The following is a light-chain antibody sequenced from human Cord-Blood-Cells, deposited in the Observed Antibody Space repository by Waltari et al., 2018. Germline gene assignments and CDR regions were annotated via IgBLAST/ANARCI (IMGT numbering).Light chain of an antibody. CDR3: QQYNSYSHT. J-gene: IGKJ2*01. CDR2: KAS. V-gene: IGKV1-5*03. CDR1: QSISSW. Sequence: DIQMTQSPSTLSVSVGDRVTITCRASQSISSWLAWYQQKPGKAPKLLIYKASSLESGVPSRFSGSGSGTEFTLTISSLQPDDFATYYCQQYNSYSHTFGQGTKLEIK.